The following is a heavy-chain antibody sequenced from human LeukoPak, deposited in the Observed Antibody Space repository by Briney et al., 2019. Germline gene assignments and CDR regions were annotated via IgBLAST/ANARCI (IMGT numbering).Heavy chain of an antibody. D-gene: IGHD2-15*01. CDR3: ARGRRGGYVDY. CDR2: IYHSGST. J-gene: IGHJ4*02. Sequence: SQTLSLTCTVSGGSISSGGYYWSWIRQPPGKGLEWIGYIYHSGSTYYNPSLKSRVTISVDTSKNQFSLKLSSVTAADTAVYYCARGRRGGYVDYWGQGTLVTVSS. CDR1: GGSISSGGYY. V-gene: IGHV4-30-2*01.